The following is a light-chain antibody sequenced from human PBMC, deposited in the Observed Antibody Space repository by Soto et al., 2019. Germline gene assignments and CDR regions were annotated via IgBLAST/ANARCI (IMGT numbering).Light chain of an antibody. CDR3: SSYTTRDNLV. V-gene: IGLV2-14*01. J-gene: IGLJ1*01. CDR2: EVI. Sequence: ALTQPASVSGSPGQAITISCTGTTSDVGGYNYVSWYQQYPGKAPKLIISEVINRPSGVSDRFSGSKSGYTASLTISGLQPEEEADYYCSSYTTRDNLVFGAGTKVTAL. CDR1: TSDVGGYNY.